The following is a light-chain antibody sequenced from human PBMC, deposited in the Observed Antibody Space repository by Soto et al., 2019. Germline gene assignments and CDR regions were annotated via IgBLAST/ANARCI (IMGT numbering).Light chain of an antibody. J-gene: IGKJ1*01. Sequence: LTHFAGSLSLSPVETCTLSCWSSQLVSNNFLGWYQQKPGLPHTLLIYDATRRANGIPDRFSGSGSGTDFTLTIRSLEPEDFAVYYCQQRSNWPPWTFGQGTQVDIK. CDR3: QQRSNWPPWT. V-gene: IGKV3D-20*02. CDR2: DAT. CDR1: QLVSNNF.